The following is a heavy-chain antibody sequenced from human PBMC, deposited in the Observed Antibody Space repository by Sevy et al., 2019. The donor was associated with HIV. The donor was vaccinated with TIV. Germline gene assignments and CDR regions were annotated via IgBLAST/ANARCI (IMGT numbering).Heavy chain of an antibody. V-gene: IGHV3-9*01. CDR3: AKGYRYGLPIQYGMDV. Sequence: GGSLRLSCAASGFTFDDYAIYWVRQAPGKGLEWVSGISWNSGSIGYADSVKGRFTISRDNAKNSPYLQMNSLRPEDTALYYCAKGYRYGLPIQYGMDVWGQGTTVTVSS. J-gene: IGHJ6*02. CDR1: GFTFDDYA. D-gene: IGHD5-18*01. CDR2: ISWNSGSI.